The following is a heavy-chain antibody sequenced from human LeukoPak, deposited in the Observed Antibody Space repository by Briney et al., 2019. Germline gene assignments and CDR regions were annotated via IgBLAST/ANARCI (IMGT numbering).Heavy chain of an antibody. D-gene: IGHD6-13*01. CDR1: GFTFSSYG. J-gene: IGHJ4*02. CDR2: ISYDGSNK. CDR3: AKLGAAGTSGYFDY. Sequence: GGSLRLSCAASGFTFSSYGMHWVRQAPGKGPEWVAVISYDGSNKYYADSVKGRFTISRDNSKNTLYLQMNSLRAEDTAVYYCAKLGAAGTSGYFDYWGQGTLVTVSS. V-gene: IGHV3-30*18.